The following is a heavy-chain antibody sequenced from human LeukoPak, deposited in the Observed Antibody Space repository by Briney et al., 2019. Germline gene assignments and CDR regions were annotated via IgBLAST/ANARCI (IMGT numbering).Heavy chain of an antibody. J-gene: IGHJ6*03. D-gene: IGHD6-19*01. V-gene: IGHV3-7*01. CDR3: ARGIAVARYYYYYMDV. CDR2: IKQGGSEK. CDR1: GFTFSSYW. Sequence: PGGSLRLSCAASGFTFSSYWMSWVRQAPGKGLEWVANIKQGGSEKYYVDSVKGRFTISRDNAKNSLYLQMNSLRAEGTAVYYCARGIAVARYYYYYMDVWGKGTTVTVSS.